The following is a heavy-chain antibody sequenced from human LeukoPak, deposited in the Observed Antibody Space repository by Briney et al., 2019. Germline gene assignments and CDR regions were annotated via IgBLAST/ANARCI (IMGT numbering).Heavy chain of an antibody. V-gene: IGHV3-23*01. Sequence: AGGSLRLSCAASGFTFRHYAMSWVRQAPGKGLEWVSGVSGGVSSTYYADSVKGRFTISRDNSKNTLYLQMNSLRVEDTAVYYCAKDRDGNNAGGDYWGQGTLVTVSS. CDR1: GFTFRHYA. D-gene: IGHD2-8*01. CDR3: AKDRDGNNAGGDY. CDR2: VSGGVSST. J-gene: IGHJ4*02.